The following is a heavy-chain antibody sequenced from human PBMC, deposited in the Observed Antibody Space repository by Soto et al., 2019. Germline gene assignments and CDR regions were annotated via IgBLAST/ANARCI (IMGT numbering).Heavy chain of an antibody. CDR3: AKGLVPTYCNYVPNWFDP. D-gene: IGHD4-4*01. J-gene: IGHJ5*02. CDR2: INHSGST. V-gene: IGHV4-34*01. Sequence: QVQLQQWGAGLLKPSETLSLTGAVYGGSFSGYCWSWIRQPPGKGLEWIGEINHSGSTNYNPSLNSRVTISVDQSKNRCSQKLSSVAAADTAVYYCAKGLVPTYCNYVPNWFDPWGQGNLVTVSS. CDR1: GGSFSGYC.